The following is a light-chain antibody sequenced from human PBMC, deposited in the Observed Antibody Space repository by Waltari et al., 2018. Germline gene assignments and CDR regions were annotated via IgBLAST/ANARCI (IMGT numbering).Light chain of an antibody. CDR3: TSFTSSNTYV. CDR2: DVS. CDR1: SSDIGKYNY. V-gene: IGLV2-14*03. Sequence: QSALTQPASVSGSPGQSITIPCSGTSSDIGKYNYVSWFQQHPDKAPKLMIYDVSNRPSGVSDRFSGSKSGNTASLTISGLQTEDESDYYCTSFTSSNTYVFGTGTKVTVL. J-gene: IGLJ1*01.